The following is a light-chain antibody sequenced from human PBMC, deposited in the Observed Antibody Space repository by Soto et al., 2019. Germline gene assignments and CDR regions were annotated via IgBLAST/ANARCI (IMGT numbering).Light chain of an antibody. CDR3: KSYAGSNTYV. Sequence: QSVLTQPPSASGFPGQSVTISCTGTKSDIGVYDFVSWYQHHPGKAPRLIIYEVVQRPSGVPDRFSGSKSGNTASLTVSGLQAADEADYFCKSYAGSNTYVSGSGTKVTVL. V-gene: IGLV2-8*01. J-gene: IGLJ1*01. CDR1: KSDIGVYDF. CDR2: EVV.